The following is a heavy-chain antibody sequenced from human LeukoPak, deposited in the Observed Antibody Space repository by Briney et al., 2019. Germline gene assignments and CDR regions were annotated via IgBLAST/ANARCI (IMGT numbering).Heavy chain of an antibody. Sequence: GGSLRLSCAASGFTVSSNYMSWVRQAPGKGLEWVSVIYSGGSTYYADSVKGRFTISRDNAKNSLYLQMNSLRAEDTALYYCAKDKFGGYSYGYFANWGQGTLVTVSS. D-gene: IGHD5-18*01. J-gene: IGHJ4*02. CDR2: IYSGGST. V-gene: IGHV3-53*05. CDR3: AKDKFGGYSYGYFAN. CDR1: GFTVSSNY.